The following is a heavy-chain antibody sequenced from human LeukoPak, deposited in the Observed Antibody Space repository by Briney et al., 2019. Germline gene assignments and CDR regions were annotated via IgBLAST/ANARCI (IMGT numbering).Heavy chain of an antibody. CDR2: IKSDGSNT. CDR3: ARSQYQTDVDY. CDR1: GFTFSSYE. J-gene: IGHJ4*02. D-gene: IGHD1-1*01. V-gene: IGHV3-74*01. Sequence: PGGSLRLSCAASGFTFSSYEMNWVRQAPGKGLVWVSRIKSDGSNTNYADSVKGRFTISRDNAKNTLYLQMNSLRAEDTAVYYCARSQYQTDVDYWGQGTLVTVSS.